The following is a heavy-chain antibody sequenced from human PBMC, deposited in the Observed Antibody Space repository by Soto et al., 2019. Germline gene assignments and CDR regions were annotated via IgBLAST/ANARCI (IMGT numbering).Heavy chain of an antibody. CDR2: ISGSGGST. CDR3: AKDRRDSSWYIPTLFDY. CDR1: GFTFSSYA. Sequence: EVQLLESGGGLVQPGGSLRLSCAASGFTFSSYAMSWVRQAPGKGLEWVSAISGSGGSTYYADSAKGRFTISRDNSKNTLYLQMNSLRAEDTAVYYCAKDRRDSSWYIPTLFDYWGQGTLVTVSS. V-gene: IGHV3-23*01. J-gene: IGHJ4*02. D-gene: IGHD6-13*01.